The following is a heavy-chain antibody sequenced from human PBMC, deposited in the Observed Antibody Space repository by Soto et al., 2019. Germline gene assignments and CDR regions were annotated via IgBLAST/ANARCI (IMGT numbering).Heavy chain of an antibody. V-gene: IGHV1-18*01. J-gene: IGHJ4*02. Sequence: QVQLVQSGAEVKKPGASVRVSYKASGYTFSRYGISWVRQAPGQGLEWMGWISGFNGNTKESEKLQGRVTLTTDTAAITAHMELRGMRSDDTAVYYCARASAYSTPWSFDNWGQGTLFTVSS. D-gene: IGHD6-13*01. CDR3: ARASAYSTPWSFDN. CDR2: ISGFNGNT. CDR1: GYTFSRYG.